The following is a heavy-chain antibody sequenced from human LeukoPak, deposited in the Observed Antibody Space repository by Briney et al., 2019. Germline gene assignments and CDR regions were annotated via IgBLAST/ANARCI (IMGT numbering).Heavy chain of an antibody. J-gene: IGHJ4*02. CDR1: GFTFSNYA. CDR2: ISGSGYIT. D-gene: IGHD6-19*01. CDR3: VKGGIAVTGTDSFGY. V-gene: IGHV3-23*01. Sequence: GGSLRLSCAASGFTFSNYAMLWVRQAPGKGLEWVSIISGSGYITYYADSAKGRFTISRDNSKNTLYLQMNSLRAEDTALYYCVKGGIAVTGTDSFGYWGQGTLVTVSS.